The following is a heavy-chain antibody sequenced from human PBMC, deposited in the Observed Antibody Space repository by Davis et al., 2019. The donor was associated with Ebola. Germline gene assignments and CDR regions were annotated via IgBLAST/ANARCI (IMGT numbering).Heavy chain of an antibody. J-gene: IGHJ6*04. CDR2: NHYSGTT. Sequence: MPSETLSLTCGVSGASVSSGGYSWSWIRQPPGKGLEWIGYNHYSGTTYYNPSLKSRVTISVDMSKNQFSLQLNSVTPEDTAVYYCARDRIAVAGTWGYYYYGMDVWGKGTTVTVSS. CDR3: ARDRIAVAGTWGYYYYGMDV. CDR1: GASVSSGGYS. D-gene: IGHD6-19*01. V-gene: IGHV4-30-4*07.